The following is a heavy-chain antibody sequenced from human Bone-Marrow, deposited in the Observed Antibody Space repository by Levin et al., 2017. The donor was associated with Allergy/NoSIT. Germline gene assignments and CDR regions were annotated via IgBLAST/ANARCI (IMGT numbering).Heavy chain of an antibody. Sequence: SVKVSCKASGGTFSSYAISWVRQAPGQGLEWMGRIIPILGIANYAQKFQGRVTITADKSTSTAYMELSSLRSEDTAVYYCARAGDYEGAFDIWGQGTMVTVSS. CDR2: IIPILGIA. CDR1: GGTFSSYA. CDR3: ARAGDYEGAFDI. D-gene: IGHD4-17*01. J-gene: IGHJ3*02. V-gene: IGHV1-69*04.